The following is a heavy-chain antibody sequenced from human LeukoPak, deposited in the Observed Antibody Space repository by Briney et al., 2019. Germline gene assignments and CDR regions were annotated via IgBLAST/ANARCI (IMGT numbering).Heavy chain of an antibody. D-gene: IGHD2-15*01. CDR1: GGSMSSGSYS. Sequence: SETLSLTCTVSGGSMSSGSYSWSWIRQPPGKGLEWIGYIYHSGSTYYNPSLKSRVTISVDRSKKQFSLKLSSVTAADTTVYYCARDPGSPRGYFDLWGRGTLVTISS. V-gene: IGHV4-30-2*01. J-gene: IGHJ2*01. CDR2: IYHSGST. CDR3: ARDPGSPRGYFDL.